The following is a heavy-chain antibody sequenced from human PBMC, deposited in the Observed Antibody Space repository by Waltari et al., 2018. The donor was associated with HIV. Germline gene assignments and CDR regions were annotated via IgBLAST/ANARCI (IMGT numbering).Heavy chain of an antibody. D-gene: IGHD3-22*01. CDR2: INPSGGGT. V-gene: IGHV1-2*02. Sequence: QVQLVQSGAEVKKPGTSVKVSCKASSYTFTGYYMHGVRRAHGQGIEWMGWINPSGGGTKSEQKYQDRGTMTRATSISTAYMELSRQRSDDKAVYYCSRSINMIVVHIAWGYGMDVWGQGTTVTVSS. J-gene: IGHJ6*02. CDR3: SRSINMIVVHIAWGYGMDV. CDR1: SYTFTGYY.